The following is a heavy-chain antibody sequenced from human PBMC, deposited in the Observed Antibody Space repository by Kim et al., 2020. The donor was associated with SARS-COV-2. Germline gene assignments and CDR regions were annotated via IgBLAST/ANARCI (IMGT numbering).Heavy chain of an antibody. CDR2: INAGNGNT. J-gene: IGHJ4*02. CDR3: ARVVAAAAQSCDY. V-gene: IGHV1-3*01. D-gene: IGHD6-13*01. CDR1: GYTFTSYA. Sequence: ASVKVSCKASGYTFTSYAMHWVRQAPGQRLEWMGWINAGNGNTKYSQKFQGRVTVTRDTSASTAYMELSSLRSEDTAVYYCARVVAAAAQSCDYWGQGTLVTVSS.